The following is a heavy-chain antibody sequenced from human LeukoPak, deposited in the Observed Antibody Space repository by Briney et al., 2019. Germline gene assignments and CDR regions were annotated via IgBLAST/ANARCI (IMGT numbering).Heavy chain of an antibody. D-gene: IGHD4-17*01. Sequence: GASVKVSCKASGYTFTGYYMHWVRQAPGQGLEWMGRINPNSGGTNYAQKFQGRVTMTRDTSISTAYMELSGLRSDDTAVYYCASVGRMTTVTTSDRDFDYWGQGTLVTVSS. J-gene: IGHJ4*02. CDR1: GYTFTGYY. CDR3: ASVGRMTTVTTSDRDFDY. V-gene: IGHV1-2*06. CDR2: INPNSGGT.